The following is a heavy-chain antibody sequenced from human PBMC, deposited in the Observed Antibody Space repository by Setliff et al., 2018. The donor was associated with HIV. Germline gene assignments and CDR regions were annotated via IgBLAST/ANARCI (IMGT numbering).Heavy chain of an antibody. CDR3: ARRGLPRTLDY. V-gene: IGHV1-18*01. CDR2: ISAYTGHT. J-gene: IGHJ4*02. Sequence: ASVKVSCKASGYSFINYGISWVRQAPGQGLEWMGWISAYTGHTDYASRLLGRVTLTTDTSTSTAYMELKSLRSDDTAVYYCARRGLPRTLDYWGQGTLVTVSS. CDR1: GYSFINYG.